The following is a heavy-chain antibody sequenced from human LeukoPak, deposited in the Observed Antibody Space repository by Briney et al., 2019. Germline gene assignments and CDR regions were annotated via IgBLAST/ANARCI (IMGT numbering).Heavy chain of an antibody. CDR1: GGSISSSNW. V-gene: IGHV4-4*02. J-gene: IGHJ4*02. Sequence: SGTLSLTCAVSGGSISSSNWWSWVRQPPGKGLEGIGEIYHSGSTNYNPSLKSRVTRSVDKSKNQFSLKLSSVTAADTAVYYCARRGDSEGFDYWGQGTLVTVSS. D-gene: IGHD2-21*02. CDR2: IYHSGST. CDR3: ARRGDSEGFDY.